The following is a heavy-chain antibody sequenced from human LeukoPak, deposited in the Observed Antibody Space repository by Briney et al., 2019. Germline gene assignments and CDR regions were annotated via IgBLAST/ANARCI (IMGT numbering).Heavy chain of an antibody. Sequence: PGGSLRLSCAASGFTFSSYGMRWVRQAPGKGLEWVAVISYDGSNKYYADSVKGRFTISRDNSKNTLYLQMNSLRAEDTAVYYCAKDGSNYYDSLAFGYWGQGTLVTVSS. CDR1: GFTFSSYG. J-gene: IGHJ4*02. CDR3: AKDGSNYYDSLAFGY. D-gene: IGHD3-22*01. CDR2: ISYDGSNK. V-gene: IGHV3-30*18.